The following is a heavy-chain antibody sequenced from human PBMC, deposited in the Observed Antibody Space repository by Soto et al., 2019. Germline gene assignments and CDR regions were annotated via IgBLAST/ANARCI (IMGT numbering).Heavy chain of an antibody. CDR3: PRHSLARRKNNSFGP. V-gene: IGHV4-39*01. CDR1: GNSLISSVFY. CDR2: MFYFGSS. Sequence: SQTLSRTCTLSGNSLISSVFYWGGLRQSPGKALEWIGSMFYFGSSYYNPSLQSRVTMSVETSKNRFSLRLRSVTAADTALHFCPRHSLARRKNNSFGPREREIRVTVAS. D-gene: IGHD3-3*02. J-gene: IGHJ5*02.